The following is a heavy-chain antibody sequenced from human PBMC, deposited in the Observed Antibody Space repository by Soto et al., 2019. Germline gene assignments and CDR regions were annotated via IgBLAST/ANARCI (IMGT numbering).Heavy chain of an antibody. CDR1: GFTFSSYG. CDR3: AKDFVRGVIYYYYYGLDV. J-gene: IGHJ6*02. V-gene: IGHV3-30*18. Sequence: GGSLRLSCAASGFTFSSYGMHWVRQAPGKGLEWVAVISYDGSNKYYADSVKGRFTISRDNSKNTLYLQMNSLRAEDTAVYYCAKDFVRGVIYYYYYGLDVWGQGTTVTVSS. CDR2: ISYDGSNK. D-gene: IGHD3-10*02.